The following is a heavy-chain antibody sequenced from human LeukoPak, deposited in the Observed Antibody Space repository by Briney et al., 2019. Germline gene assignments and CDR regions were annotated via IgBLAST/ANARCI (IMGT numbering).Heavy chain of an antibody. CDR3: ATYTHWVAGDV. V-gene: IGHV3-7*01. J-gene: IGHJ6*02. CDR2: MNQDGSEK. CDR1: GFTFSDSW. Sequence: TGGSLRLSCAASGFTFSDSWMSWVRQAPGKGLEWVANMNQDGSEKDYVDSVKGRFTISRDNARISLYLQMGSLRAEDTAVYYCATYTHWVAGDVWGQGTTVTVSS. D-gene: IGHD3-16*01.